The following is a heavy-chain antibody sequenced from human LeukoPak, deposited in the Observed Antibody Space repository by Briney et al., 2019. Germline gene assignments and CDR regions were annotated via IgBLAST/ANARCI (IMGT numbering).Heavy chain of an antibody. Sequence: GGSLRLSCTISGVTLSSYGWHWVRQAPGKGLEWVTFTSYDGSREYYADSLKGRFTISKDNSKNTKYLQMNSLTAENTAVYFCAKDSSRWAFDYWGQGTLVTVSS. CDR3: AKDSSRWAFDY. CDR2: TSYDGSRE. CDR1: GVTLSSYG. J-gene: IGHJ4*02. V-gene: IGHV3-30*18. D-gene: IGHD2-2*01.